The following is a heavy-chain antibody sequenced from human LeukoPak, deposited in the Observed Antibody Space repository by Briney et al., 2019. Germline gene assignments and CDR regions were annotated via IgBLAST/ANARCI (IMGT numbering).Heavy chain of an antibody. Sequence: GGSLRLSCAASGFTFSNYWMSWVRQTPGKGLEWVANINVDGSAEYYVDSVKGRFTISRDNAKNSLYLQMNSLRAEDTAVFYCVRAGNRGSGDYWGQGTLVTVSS. V-gene: IGHV3-7*01. D-gene: IGHD1-26*01. CDR1: GFTFSNYW. CDR3: VRAGNRGSGDY. CDR2: INVDGSAE. J-gene: IGHJ4*02.